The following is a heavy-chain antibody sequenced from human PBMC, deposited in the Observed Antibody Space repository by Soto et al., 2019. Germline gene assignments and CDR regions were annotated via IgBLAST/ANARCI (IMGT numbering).Heavy chain of an antibody. V-gene: IGHV1-18*01. CDR2: ISAYNGNT. Sequence: QVQLVQSGAEVKKPGASVKVSCKASGYTFTSYAISWVRQAPGQGLEWMGWISAYNGNTNYAQKLQGRVTMTTDTSKRTAYMELRSLRSDDTAVYYGARVAYCVGGRGGMDVWGKGTTVTVSS. J-gene: IGHJ6*04. CDR3: ARVAYCVGGRGGMDV. CDR1: GYTFTSYA. D-gene: IGHD2-21*01.